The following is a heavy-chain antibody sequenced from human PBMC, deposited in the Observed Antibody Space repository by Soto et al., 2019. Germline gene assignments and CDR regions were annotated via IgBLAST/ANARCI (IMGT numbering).Heavy chain of an antibody. CDR1: GGSVGSNNW. CDR3: AGWKSTTFDI. CDR2: VYHSGTS. J-gene: IGHJ3*02. Sequence: TSETLSLTCVVSGGSVGSNNWWSWVRQAPGKGLEWLGEVYHSGTSRYSPSLKSRVTMSVDSSKNEFSLTLNFVTAADTAVYFCAGWKSTTFDIWGPGTMVTVSS. D-gene: IGHD1-1*01. V-gene: IGHV4-4*02.